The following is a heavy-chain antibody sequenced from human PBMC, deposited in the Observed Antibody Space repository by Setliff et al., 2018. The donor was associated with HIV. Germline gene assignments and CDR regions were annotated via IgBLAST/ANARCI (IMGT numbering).Heavy chain of an antibody. V-gene: IGHV1-46*01. CDR2: INPSGGST. J-gene: IGHJ6*03. CDR3: ARGGQYSGNYLPRDYYMDV. Sequence: ASVKVSCKASGYTFTNYDIYWVRQAPGQGLEWLGMINPSGGSTTYAQKFQGRVTMTSDTSTSTVYMDLSSLGSEDTAVYYCARGGQYSGNYLPRDYYMDVWGKGTTVTVSS. CDR1: GYTFTNYD. D-gene: IGHD1-26*01.